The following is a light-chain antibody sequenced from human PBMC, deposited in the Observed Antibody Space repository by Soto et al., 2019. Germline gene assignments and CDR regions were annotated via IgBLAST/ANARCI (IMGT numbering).Light chain of an antibody. Sequence: QSALTQPPSASGSPGQSVTISCTGTSSDVGGDNYVSWYQQQPGKVPKLMVYEVNKRPSGVPDRFSGSKSGNTASLTVSGLQAEDEADYYCTSYAGGNNVFGTGTKLTVL. V-gene: IGLV2-8*01. CDR2: EVN. J-gene: IGLJ1*01. CDR1: SSDVGGDNY. CDR3: TSYAGGNNV.